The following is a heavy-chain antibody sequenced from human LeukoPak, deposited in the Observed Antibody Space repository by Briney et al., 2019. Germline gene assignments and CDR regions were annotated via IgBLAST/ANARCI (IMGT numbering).Heavy chain of an antibody. CDR1: GGSISSSSYY. J-gene: IGHJ4*02. CDR3: ARETRYYYDSSGYLRIRKGRFDY. CDR2: INHSGST. D-gene: IGHD3-22*01. Sequence: SETLSLTCTVSGGSISSSSYYWGWIRQPPGKGLEWIGEINHSGSTNYNPSLKSRVTISVDTSKNQFSLKLSSVTAADTAVYYCARETRYYYDSSGYLRIRKGRFDYWGQGTLVTVSS. V-gene: IGHV4-39*07.